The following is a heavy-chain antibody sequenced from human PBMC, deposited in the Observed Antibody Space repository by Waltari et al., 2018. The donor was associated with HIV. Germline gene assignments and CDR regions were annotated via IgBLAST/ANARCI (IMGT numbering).Heavy chain of an antibody. V-gene: IGHV4-34*02. CDR2: INHSGTT. CDR1: GGSFSNYY. Sequence: QVRLQQWGAGLLKPSETLSLTCAVYGGSFSNYYWTWIRQTPEKGLEWIGEINHSGTTDYNPSLKSRLTISIHTSKNQFSLKFNSVTAADTAVYYCARHRFTRGNSSWYFLYWGQGTHVTVSS. J-gene: IGHJ4*02. CDR3: ARHRFTRGNSSWYFLY. D-gene: IGHD6-13*01.